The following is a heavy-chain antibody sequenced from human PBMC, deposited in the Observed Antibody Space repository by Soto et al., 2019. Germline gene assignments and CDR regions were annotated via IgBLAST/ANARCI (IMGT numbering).Heavy chain of an antibody. J-gene: IGHJ4*02. CDR1: GFTFSNYA. Sequence: PXGSLGLSCTASGFTFSNYAMSWVRQAPGKGLEWVSAITRTDSTYYADSVKGRFTISRDNSRNTLYLQMNSLGAEDAALYYCAKALVGEVGATDYWGQGTLVTVSS. V-gene: IGHV3-23*01. D-gene: IGHD1-26*01. CDR3: AKALVGEVGATDY. CDR2: ITRTDST.